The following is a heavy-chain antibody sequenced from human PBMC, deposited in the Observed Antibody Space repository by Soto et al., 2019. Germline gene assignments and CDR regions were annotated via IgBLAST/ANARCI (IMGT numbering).Heavy chain of an antibody. CDR3: ARGFLSVLPYNYCGLDV. Sequence: QVQLVQSGVEVTTPGASVRVSCKASAYPFTSYGISWVRQAPGQGLEWMGWISVYNGNTIYAREFRGRVTLTTDTSTSTAYMELRSLRSDDTGVYYCARGFLSVLPYNYCGLDVWGQGTTVIVSS. V-gene: IGHV1-18*01. CDR2: ISVYNGNT. D-gene: IGHD2-15*01. CDR1: AYPFTSYG. J-gene: IGHJ6*02.